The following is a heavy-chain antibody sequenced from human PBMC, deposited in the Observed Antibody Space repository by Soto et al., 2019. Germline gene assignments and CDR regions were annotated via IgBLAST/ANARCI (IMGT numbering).Heavy chain of an antibody. J-gene: IGHJ4*02. CDR2: IIPIFGTA. V-gene: IGHV1-69*13. D-gene: IGHD1-26*01. CDR1: GGTFSSYA. CDR3: RCGSYRDPDFDY. Sequence: SVKVSCKASGGTFSSYAISWVRQAPGQGLEWMGGIIPIFGTANYAQKFQGRVTITADESTSTAYMELSSLRSEDTAVYYCRCGSYRDPDFDYWGQGTLVTVSS.